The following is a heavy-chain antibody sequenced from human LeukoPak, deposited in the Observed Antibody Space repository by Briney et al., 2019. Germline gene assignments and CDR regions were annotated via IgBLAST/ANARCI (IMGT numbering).Heavy chain of an antibody. D-gene: IGHD4-17*01. CDR3: ARGPYGDYLAGY. J-gene: IGHJ4*02. Sequence: GASVKVSCKASGYSFTSYYMHWVRQAPGQGLEWMGIINPCGGSTSYAQKFQGRVTMTRDTSTSTVYMELSSLRSEDTAVYYCARGPYGDYLAGYWGQGTLVTVSS. CDR2: INPCGGST. V-gene: IGHV1-46*01. CDR1: GYSFTSYY.